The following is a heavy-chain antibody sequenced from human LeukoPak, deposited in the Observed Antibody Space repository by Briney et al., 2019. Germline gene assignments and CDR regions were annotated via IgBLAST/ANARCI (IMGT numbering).Heavy chain of an antibody. Sequence: SETLSVTCAVYGGSFSGYYWSWIRQPPGKGLEWIGEINHSGSTNYNPSLKSRVTISVDTSKNQFSLKLSSVTAADTAVYYCARSTGITYYYDSSGYSRGQVDYWGQGTLVTVSS. CDR3: ARSTGITYYYDSSGYSRGQVDY. CDR2: INHSGST. V-gene: IGHV4-34*01. D-gene: IGHD3-22*01. CDR1: GGSFSGYY. J-gene: IGHJ4*02.